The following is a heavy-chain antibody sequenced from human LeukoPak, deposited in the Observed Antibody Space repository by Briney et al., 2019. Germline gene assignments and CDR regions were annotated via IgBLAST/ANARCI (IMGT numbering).Heavy chain of an antibody. CDR1: GFTFSSYG. V-gene: IGHV3-33*06. CDR2: IWYDGSNK. CDR3: AKVAGDDSSGYSYYFDY. D-gene: IGHD3-22*01. Sequence: QPGRSLRLSCAASGFTFSSYGMHWVRQAPGKGLEWVAVIWYDGSNKYYADSVKGRFTISRDNSKNTLYLQMNSLRAEDTAAYYCAKVAGDDSSGYSYYFDYWGQGTLVTVSS. J-gene: IGHJ4*02.